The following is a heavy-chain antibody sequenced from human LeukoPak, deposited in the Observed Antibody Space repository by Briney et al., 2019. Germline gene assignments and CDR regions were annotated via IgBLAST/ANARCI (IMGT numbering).Heavy chain of an antibody. CDR1: GYTFTDYD. J-gene: IGHJ4*02. V-gene: IGHV1-18*01. D-gene: IGHD1-7*01. CDR2: ISAYNGHT. Sequence: ASVKVSCKASGYTFTDYDITWVRQAPGQPLEWMGWISAYNGHTNYAQKLQGRITVTTDTSTSTSYMELRSLRSDDTAVYYCARRGLGTTQRYFEYWGQGTLVIVSS. CDR3: ARRGLGTTQRYFEY.